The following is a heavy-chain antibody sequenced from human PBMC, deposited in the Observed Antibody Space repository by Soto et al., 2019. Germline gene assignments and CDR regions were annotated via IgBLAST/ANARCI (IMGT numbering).Heavy chain of an antibody. V-gene: IGHV3-33*01. J-gene: IGHJ6*03. CDR2: IWYDGSNK. CDR3: ARDANAYYYYYYYMDV. D-gene: IGHD2-2*01. CDR1: GFTFSSYG. Sequence: TGGSLRLSCAASGFTFSSYGMHWVRQAPGKGLEWVAVIWYDGSNKYYADSVKGRFTISRDNSKNTLYLQMNSLRAEDTAVYYCARDANAYYYYYYYMDVWGKGTTVTVSS.